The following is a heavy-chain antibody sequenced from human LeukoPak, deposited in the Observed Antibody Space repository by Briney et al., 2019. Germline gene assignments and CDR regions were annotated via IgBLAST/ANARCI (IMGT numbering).Heavy chain of an antibody. Sequence: ASVKVSCKASGYTFTSYYMHWVRQAPGQGLEWMGIINPSGGSTSYAQKFQGRVTMTRDTSTSTVYVELSSLRSEDTAVYYCARDPPYYDFWSGYPDYWGQGTLVTVSS. J-gene: IGHJ4*02. V-gene: IGHV1-46*01. CDR2: INPSGGST. D-gene: IGHD3-3*01. CDR3: ARDPPYYDFWSGYPDY. CDR1: GYTFTSYY.